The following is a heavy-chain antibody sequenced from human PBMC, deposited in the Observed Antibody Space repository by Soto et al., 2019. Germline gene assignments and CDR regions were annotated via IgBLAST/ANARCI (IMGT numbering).Heavy chain of an antibody. J-gene: IGHJ6*02. CDR1: GLTFSSYG. V-gene: IGHV3-30*18. D-gene: IGHD5-12*01. Sequence: GGSLRHSCAASGLTFSSYGMHWVRQAPGKGLEWVAVISYDGSNKYYADSVKGRFTISRDNSKNTLYLQMSSLRAEDTALYYCAKDRRDGYNRGYYYYGMDVWGQGTTVTSP. CDR2: ISYDGSNK. CDR3: AKDRRDGYNRGYYYYGMDV.